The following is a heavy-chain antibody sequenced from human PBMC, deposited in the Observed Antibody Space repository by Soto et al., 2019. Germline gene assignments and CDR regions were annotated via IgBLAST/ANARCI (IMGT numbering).Heavy chain of an antibody. Sequence: PSETLSLSSTVAGGSISSGDHRWSWIRQPPGKGREWIGYIYYSGSTNYNPSLKSRVTISVDTSKNQFSLKLSSVTAADTAVYYCARGYKSDFDWLLSGYNWFDPWGQGTLVTVSS. V-gene: IGHV4-61*08. CDR2: IYYSGST. CDR3: ARGYKSDFDWLLSGYNWFDP. J-gene: IGHJ5*02. CDR1: GGSISSGDHR. D-gene: IGHD3-9*01.